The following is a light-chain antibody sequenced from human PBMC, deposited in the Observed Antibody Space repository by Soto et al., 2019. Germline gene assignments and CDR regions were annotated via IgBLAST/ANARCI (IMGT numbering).Light chain of an antibody. Sequence: DIVMTQSPDSLAVSLGERATINCKSSQRVLYSSINKNYLAWYQQKPGQPPRLLIYWASGRQSGVPERFSGSGSGTDFTLTISSLQAEDVAVYYCQQYFSAPFTFGPGTKVDIK. J-gene: IGKJ3*01. CDR2: WAS. CDR1: QRVLYSSINKNY. V-gene: IGKV4-1*01. CDR3: QQYFSAPFT.